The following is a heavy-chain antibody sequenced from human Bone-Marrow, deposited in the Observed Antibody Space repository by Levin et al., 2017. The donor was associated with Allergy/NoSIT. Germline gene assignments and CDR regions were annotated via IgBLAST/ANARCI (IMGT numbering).Heavy chain of an antibody. CDR2: VYYNGES. CDR3: ARDEVYYGSENYHYYYYGTDV. CDR1: GGSISSSSYC. V-gene: IGHV4-39*07. Sequence: SQTLSLTCSVPGGSISSSSYCWAWIRQSPGKGLEWIGSVYYNGESYYNPSLKSRVTISVDTSKDQFSLKLISLTAADTAVYYCARDEVYYGSENYHYYYYGTDVWGQGTTVSVSS. D-gene: IGHD3-10*01. J-gene: IGHJ6*02.